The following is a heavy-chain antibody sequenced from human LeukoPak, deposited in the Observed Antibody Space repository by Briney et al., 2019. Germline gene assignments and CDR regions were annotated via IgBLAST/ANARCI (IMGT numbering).Heavy chain of an antibody. J-gene: IGHJ3*02. Sequence: ASVKVSCKASGGTFSSYTISWVRQAPGQGLEWMGRIIPILGIANYAQKFQGRVTITADKSTSTAYMELSSLRSEDTAVYYCARSITMIVVVPHAFDIWGQGTMATVSS. CDR3: ARSITMIVVVPHAFDI. V-gene: IGHV1-69*02. D-gene: IGHD3-22*01. CDR1: GGTFSSYT. CDR2: IIPILGIA.